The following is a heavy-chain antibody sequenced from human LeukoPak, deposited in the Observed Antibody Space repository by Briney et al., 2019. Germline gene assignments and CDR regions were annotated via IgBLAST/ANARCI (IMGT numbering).Heavy chain of an antibody. CDR1: GFTVSSNY. CDR3: ARTYCSSTSCPYYFDY. V-gene: IGHV3-66*01. Sequence: PGGSLRLSCAASGFTVSSNYMSWVRQAPGKGLEWVSVIYRGGSTYYADSVKGRFTISRDNSKNTLYLQMNSLRAEDTAVYYCARTYCSSTSCPYYFDYWGQGTLVTVSS. CDR2: IYRGGST. D-gene: IGHD2-2*01. J-gene: IGHJ4*02.